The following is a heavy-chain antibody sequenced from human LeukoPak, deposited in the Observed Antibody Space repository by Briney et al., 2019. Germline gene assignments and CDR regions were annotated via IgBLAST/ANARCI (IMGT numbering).Heavy chain of an antibody. V-gene: IGHV3-33*01. CDR2: ISSARTNT. CDR3: ARDGRHYGLDG. J-gene: IGHJ6*02. Sequence: SGGPLKLSYAASGFTFSDFGLHWIRQAPGKILDRVAWISSARTNTYSLHSVTGRFTISRDFSKNPLYLQMNSLSAEDTAVYYCARDGRHYGLDGWGLGTTVTVSS. CDR1: GFTFSDFG.